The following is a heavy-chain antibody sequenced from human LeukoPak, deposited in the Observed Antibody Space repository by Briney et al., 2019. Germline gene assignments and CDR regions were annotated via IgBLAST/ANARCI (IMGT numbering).Heavy chain of an antibody. CDR3: ARVSGAFDAFDI. CDR1: GGSFSGYY. V-gene: IGHV4-34*01. CDR2: INHSGST. D-gene: IGHD3-10*01. J-gene: IGHJ3*02. Sequence: TLSLTCXVYGGSFSGYYWSWIRQPPGKGLEWIGEINHSGSTNYNPSLKSRVTISVDTSKNQFSLKLSSVTAADTAVYYCARVSGAFDAFDIWGQGTMVTVSS.